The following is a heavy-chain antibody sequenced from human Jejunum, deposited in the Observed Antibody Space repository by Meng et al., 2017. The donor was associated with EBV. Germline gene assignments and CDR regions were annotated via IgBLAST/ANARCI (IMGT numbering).Heavy chain of an antibody. CDR2: TSHRGIT. D-gene: IGHD1-26*01. CDR3: ARASWERLLEY. V-gene: IGHV4-4*02. J-gene: IGHJ4*02. CDR1: GDSVSTDKW. Sequence: QVQLQGSGPRLGNPSGTLSLTCGVSGDSVSTDKWWSWGRQSPGKGLEWIGETSHRGITYYNPSLESRVTISIDTSKSQFSLRLRSVTAADTAVYYCARASWERLLEYWGQGTLVTVSS.